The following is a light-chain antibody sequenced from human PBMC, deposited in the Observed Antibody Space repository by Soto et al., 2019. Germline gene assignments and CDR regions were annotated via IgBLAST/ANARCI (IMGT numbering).Light chain of an antibody. V-gene: IGLV1-44*01. CDR3: AVWDDSLNGLWV. Sequence: QSVLTQPPSASGTPGQRVIISCSGSSSNIGRDTVNWYRQFPGTAPKLLIYRNNQRPSGVPDRFSGSKSGTSASLAISGLQSEDEADYYCAVWDDSLNGLWVCGGGTKLTVL. CDR2: RNN. J-gene: IGLJ3*02. CDR1: SSNIGRDT.